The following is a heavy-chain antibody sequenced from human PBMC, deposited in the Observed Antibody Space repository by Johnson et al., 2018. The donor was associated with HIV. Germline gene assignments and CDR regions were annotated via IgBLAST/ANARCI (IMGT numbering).Heavy chain of an antibody. CDR2: IKQDGAGK. J-gene: IGHJ3*02. CDR3: AKVIAVASSGAFDI. CDR1: GFTFSVYW. D-gene: IGHD6-19*01. Sequence: VQLVESGGGLVQPVGSLRLSCAASGFTFSVYWMSWVRQAPGKGLEWVADIKQDGAGKFYADSVKGRFTISRDNAMNSLYLQMNTGRAEDTAYYYCAKVIAVASSGAFDIWGQGTMVTVSS. V-gene: IGHV3-7*01.